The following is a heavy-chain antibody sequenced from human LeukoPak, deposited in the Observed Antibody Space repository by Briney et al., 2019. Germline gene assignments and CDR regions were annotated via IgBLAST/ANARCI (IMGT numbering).Heavy chain of an antibody. V-gene: IGHV3-7*01. D-gene: IGHD3-9*01. CDR2: IKQDGSEK. CDR3: ARVEAGYDILTGYYFFDY. CDR1: GFTFSSYW. J-gene: IGHJ4*02. Sequence: GGSLRLSCAASGFTFSSYWMSWVRQAPGEGLEWVANIKQDGSEKYYVDSVKGRFTISRDNAKNSLYLQMNSLRAEDTAVYYCARVEAGYDILTGYYFFDYWGQGTLVTVSS.